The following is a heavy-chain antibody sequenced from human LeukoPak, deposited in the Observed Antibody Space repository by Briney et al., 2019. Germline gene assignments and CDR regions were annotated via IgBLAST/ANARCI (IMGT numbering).Heavy chain of an antibody. CDR2: IFASGST. V-gene: IGHV4-4*07. D-gene: IGHD5-18*01. CDR1: GGSISSYY. Sequence: SETLSLTCTVSGGSISSYYWSWIRQSAGKGLEWIGHIFASGSTNYDPSLKRRVTMSVDTSKNQFSLRLTSVTAADTAVYFCARDKGYSYGENDAFDIWGQGTMVTVSS. CDR3: ARDKGYSYGENDAFDI. J-gene: IGHJ3*02.